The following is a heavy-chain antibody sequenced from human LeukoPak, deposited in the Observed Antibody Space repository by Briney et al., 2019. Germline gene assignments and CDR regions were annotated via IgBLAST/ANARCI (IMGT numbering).Heavy chain of an antibody. V-gene: IGHV4-34*01. D-gene: IGHD2-8*02. CDR3: ARTGGLPTYYYYYYMDV. J-gene: IGHJ6*03. CDR1: GGSFSGYY. CDR2: INHSGST. Sequence: SETLSLTCAVYGGSFSGYYWSWIRQPPGKGLVWIGEINHSGSTNYNPSLKSRVTISVDTSKNQFSLKLSSVTAADTAVYYCARTGGLPTYYYYYYMDVWGKGTTVTVSS.